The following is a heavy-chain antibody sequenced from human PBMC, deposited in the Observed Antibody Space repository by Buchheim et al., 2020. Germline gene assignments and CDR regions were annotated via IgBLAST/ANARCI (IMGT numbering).Heavy chain of an antibody. D-gene: IGHD5-12*01. CDR3: ARGYNFEYNYYYGMDV. J-gene: IGHJ6*02. Sequence: EVRLVESGGGLVRPGDSLRLSCGASGFLFSTYWMYWVRQVPGKGLVWVSRIRSDGSEANYADSVRGRFAVSRDNSPSTLFLQMNSLRVEDTGVYFCARGYNFEYNYYYGMDVWGRGT. V-gene: IGHV3-74*01. CDR1: GFLFSTYW. CDR2: IRSDGSEA.